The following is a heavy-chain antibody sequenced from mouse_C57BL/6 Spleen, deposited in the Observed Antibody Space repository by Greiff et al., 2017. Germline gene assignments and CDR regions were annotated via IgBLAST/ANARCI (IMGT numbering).Heavy chain of an antibody. V-gene: IGHV14-4*01. CDR2: IDPENGDT. CDR1: GFNIKDDY. Sequence: VQLQQSGAELVRPGASVKLSCTASGFNIKDDYMHWVKQRPEQGLEWIGWIDPENGDTEYASKFQGKATITADPSSNTAYLQLSSLTSEDTAVYYCTTRNYYYGYYWGQGTSVTVSS. J-gene: IGHJ4*01. CDR3: TTRNYYYGYY. D-gene: IGHD1-1*01.